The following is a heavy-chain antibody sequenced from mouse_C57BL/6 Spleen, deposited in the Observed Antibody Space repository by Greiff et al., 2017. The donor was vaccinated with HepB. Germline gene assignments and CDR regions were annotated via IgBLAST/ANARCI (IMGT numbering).Heavy chain of an antibody. V-gene: IGHV5-17*01. CDR1: GFTFSDYG. J-gene: IGHJ3*01. Sequence: EVMLVESGGGLVKPGGSLKLSCAASGFTFSDYGMHWVRQAPEKGLEWVAYISSGSSTIYYADTVKGRFTISRDNAKNTLFLQMTSLRSEDTAMYYCTREGVYYGGSFWFAYWGQGTLVTVSA. D-gene: IGHD1-1*01. CDR3: TREGVYYGGSFWFAY. CDR2: ISSGSSTI.